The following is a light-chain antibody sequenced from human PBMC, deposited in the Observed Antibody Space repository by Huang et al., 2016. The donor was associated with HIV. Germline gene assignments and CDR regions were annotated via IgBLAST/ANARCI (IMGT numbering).Light chain of an antibody. CDR3: QQYNNWPPWT. CDR2: GAS. Sequence: IVMTQSPATLSVSPGERATLSCRASAGVRNNVAWYQQRPGQTPRLLIHGASTRHTGIPAKFSGRGSGTEFTLTITSLQPEDSAVYYCQQYNNWPPWTFGPGTQVEI. J-gene: IGKJ1*01. CDR1: AGVRNN. V-gene: IGKV3D-15*01.